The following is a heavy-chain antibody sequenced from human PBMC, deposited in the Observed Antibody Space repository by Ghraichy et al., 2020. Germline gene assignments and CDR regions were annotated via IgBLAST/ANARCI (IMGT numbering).Heavy chain of an antibody. J-gene: IGHJ4*02. CDR2: ITPIVGIA. Sequence: SVKVSCKASGGSYDITWVRQAPGQGLEWMGKITPIVGIANYAQKFQGRVTITADKSTSTAYMELSSLRSEDTAMYYCARAPGSGSYPSPYWGQGTLVTVSS. V-gene: IGHV1-69*04. CDR3: ARAPGSGSYPSPY. D-gene: IGHD1-26*01. CDR1: GGSYD.